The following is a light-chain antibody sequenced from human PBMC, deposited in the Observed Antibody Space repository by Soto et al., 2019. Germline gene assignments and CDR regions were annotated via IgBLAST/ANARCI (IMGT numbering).Light chain of an antibody. J-gene: IGKJ2*01. CDR2: GAS. V-gene: IGKV3-15*01. CDR1: QSVSTN. Sequence: EVVMTQSPATLSVSPGEGATLSCRASQSVSTNLAWYQQKPGQAPRLLIYGASYRVTGIPARFSGSGSGTEFTLTISSLQSEDFESYYCQQYNTWPQAFGQGTKVDIK. CDR3: QQYNTWPQA.